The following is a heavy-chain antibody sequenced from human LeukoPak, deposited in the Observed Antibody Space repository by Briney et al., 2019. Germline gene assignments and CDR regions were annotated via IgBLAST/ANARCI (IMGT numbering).Heavy chain of an antibody. Sequence: ALVKVSCKASGYTFTNYGIFWVRQAPGQGLEWMGWISAYSGNTNYAQKLQGRVTMTTETSTSTAYMELESLRSDDTAVYYCAISRGSYYDTSGYLGGDYWGQGTLVTVSS. CDR3: AISRGSYYDTSGYLGGDY. V-gene: IGHV1-18*01. J-gene: IGHJ4*02. D-gene: IGHD3-22*01. CDR2: ISAYSGNT. CDR1: GYTFTNYG.